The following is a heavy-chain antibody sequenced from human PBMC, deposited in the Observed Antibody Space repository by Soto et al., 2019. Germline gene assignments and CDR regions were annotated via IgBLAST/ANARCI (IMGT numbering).Heavy chain of an antibody. CDR2: ISPIFGTA. Sequence: QVQLVQSGAEVKKPGSSVKVSCKASGGTFSSYAISWVRQAPGQGLEWMGGISPIFGTANYAQKFQGRVTITADNYTSTGYIELSSLRSEDTSVYYCARTDTAMAAPNDSYFYYWCQGTLVTVAS. J-gene: IGHJ4*02. CDR3: ARTDTAMAAPNDSYFYY. D-gene: IGHD5-18*01. CDR1: GGTFSSYA. V-gene: IGHV1-69*06.